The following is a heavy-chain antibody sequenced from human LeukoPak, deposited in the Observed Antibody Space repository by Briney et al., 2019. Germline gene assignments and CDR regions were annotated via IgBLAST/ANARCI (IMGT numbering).Heavy chain of an antibody. D-gene: IGHD3-22*01. J-gene: IGHJ4*02. CDR3: AKSSYYDKSGYYSHFFDS. CDR1: GFTFSDYY. CDR2: ISSSGRTI. V-gene: IGHV3-11*01. Sequence: GGSLRLSCAASGFTFSDYYMTWIRQAPGKGLEWVSYISSSGRTIYYADSVKGRFTISRDNAKNSLYLQMNSLRGEDTAVYFCAKSSYYDKSGYYSHFFDSWGQGTLVTVSS.